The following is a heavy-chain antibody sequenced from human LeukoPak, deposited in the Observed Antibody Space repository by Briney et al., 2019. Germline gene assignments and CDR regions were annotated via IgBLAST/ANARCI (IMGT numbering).Heavy chain of an antibody. CDR2: IYPRDSDT. Sequence: GESLKISCKASGSSFSSSWIGWVRQLPGKGLEWMGSIYPRDSDTRYSPSFQGQVTISADKSITTAYLQWNSLKASDTAMYYCARQYGSISYYFDYWGQGTLVTVSS. D-gene: IGHD6-6*01. CDR1: GSSFSSSW. J-gene: IGHJ4*02. V-gene: IGHV5-51*01. CDR3: ARQYGSISYYFDY.